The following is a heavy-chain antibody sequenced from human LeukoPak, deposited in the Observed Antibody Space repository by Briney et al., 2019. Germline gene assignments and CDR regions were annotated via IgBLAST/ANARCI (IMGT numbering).Heavy chain of an antibody. CDR1: GFTFKKFA. V-gene: IGHV3-64D*06. CDR2: INSNGGRT. D-gene: IGHD3-22*01. J-gene: IGHJ4*02. Sequence: GGSLRLSCSASGFTFKKFAMHWVRQAPGKGLEYVSAINSNGGRTYYADSVKGRFTISRDNSKNTLFLQMSSLRVEDTAVYYCVKDLYYDNSGYYSGAFDYWGQGTLVTVSS. CDR3: VKDLYYDNSGYYSGAFDY.